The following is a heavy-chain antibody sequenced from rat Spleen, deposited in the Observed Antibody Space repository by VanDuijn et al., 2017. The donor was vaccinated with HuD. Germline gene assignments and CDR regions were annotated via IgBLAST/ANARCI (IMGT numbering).Heavy chain of an antibody. CDR2: ISTSGGST. J-gene: IGHJ2*01. Sequence: EVQLVESGGGLVQPGRSLKLSCAASGFTFSDYGMAWVRQAPTKGLEWVATISTSGGSTYYPDSVKGRFTISRDYAQNTLYLQMDSLRSEDTATYYCARHGYTRYYFDYWGQGVMVTVSS. V-gene: IGHV5-29*01. CDR3: ARHGYTRYYFDY. D-gene: IGHD1-4*01. CDR1: GFTFSDYG.